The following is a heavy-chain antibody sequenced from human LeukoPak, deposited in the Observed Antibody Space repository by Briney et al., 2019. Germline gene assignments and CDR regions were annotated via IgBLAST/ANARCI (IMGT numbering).Heavy chain of an antibody. Sequence: GGSLRLSCAPSXFTFXXXXXHWVXQAPXXXXXWVAIISNDGSRKYYAHSVEGRFSISRDNSKNTLYLQMDSLRAEDTAVYYCARDRAWNYFDYWGQGTLVTVSS. CDR3: ARDRAWNYFDY. V-gene: IGHV3-30*03. CDR1: XFTFXXXX. CDR2: ISNDGSRK. D-gene: IGHD3-3*01. J-gene: IGHJ4*02.